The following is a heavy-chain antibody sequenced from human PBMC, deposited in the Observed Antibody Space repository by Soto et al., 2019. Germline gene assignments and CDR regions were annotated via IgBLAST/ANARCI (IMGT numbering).Heavy chain of an antibody. CDR3: ASYDPQADY. CDR2: ISGSGGST. V-gene: IGHV3-23*01. CDR1: GFTFSSYA. D-gene: IGHD3-3*01. J-gene: IGHJ4*02. Sequence: GESLKISCAASGFTFSSYAMSWVRQAPGEGLEWVSAISGSGGSTYYADSVKGRFTISRDNSKNTLYLQMNSLRAEDTAVYYCASYDPQADYWGQGTLVTVS.